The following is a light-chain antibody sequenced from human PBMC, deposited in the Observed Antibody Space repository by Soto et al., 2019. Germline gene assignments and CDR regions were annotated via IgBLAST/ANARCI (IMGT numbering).Light chain of an antibody. CDR1: QGISTY. V-gene: IGKV1-39*01. CDR3: QQSYRTPYT. Sequence: DIQMTPSPSSLSASVGDRVTITCRASQGISTYLVWYQQRQGRAPKLLIYDASSLLSGVPSRFSGSGSGTDFTLTISSLQPEDFATYYCQQSYRTPYTFGQGTKLETK. J-gene: IGKJ2*01. CDR2: DAS.